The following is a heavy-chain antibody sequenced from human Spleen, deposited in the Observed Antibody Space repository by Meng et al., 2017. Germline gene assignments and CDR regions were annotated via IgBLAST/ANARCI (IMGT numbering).Heavy chain of an antibody. Sequence: GESLKISCAASGFTFSDYYMNWVRQAPGKGLEWVSSISSSSTIYYADSVKGRFTISRDNAKNSLYLQMNSLRAEDTALYYCTKGTGYEFQFHGMDVWGQGTTVTVSS. J-gene: IGHJ6*02. CDR3: TKGTGYEFQFHGMDV. V-gene: IGHV3-69-1*01. CDR2: ISSSSTI. D-gene: IGHD3-3*01. CDR1: GFTFSDYY.